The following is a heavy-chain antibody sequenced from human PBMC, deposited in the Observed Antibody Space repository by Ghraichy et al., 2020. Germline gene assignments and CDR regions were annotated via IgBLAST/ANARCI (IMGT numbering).Heavy chain of an antibody. V-gene: IGHV3-7*01. Sequence: GGSLRLSCAASGFTFSSFWMYWVRQAPGKGLEWVANINTDGNGKYYVDSVKGRFTISRDNAKNSLFLLMNSLRVEDTAVYYCASNRWGWGQGTLVTVSS. CDR1: GFTFSSFW. CDR2: INTDGNGK. D-gene: IGHD2/OR15-2a*01. CDR3: ASNRWG. J-gene: IGHJ4*02.